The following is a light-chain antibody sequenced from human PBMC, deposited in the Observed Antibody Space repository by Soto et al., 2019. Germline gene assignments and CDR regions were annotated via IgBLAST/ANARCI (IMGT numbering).Light chain of an antibody. V-gene: IGLV2-11*01. CDR3: RSYVGSYTLL. CDR2: HVS. CDR1: SSDIGRYNY. Sequence: QSALTQPRSVSGSPGQSVTLSCTGTSSDIGRYNYVSWYQQHPGKAPKLMIFHVSERPSGVPDRFSGSKSDNSASLTISGLQAEDEADYYCRSYVGSYTLLFGGGTQLTVL. J-gene: IGLJ2*01.